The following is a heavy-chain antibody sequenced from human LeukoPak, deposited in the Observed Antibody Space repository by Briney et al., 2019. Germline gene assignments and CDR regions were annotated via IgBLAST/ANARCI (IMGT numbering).Heavy chain of an antibody. D-gene: IGHD3-10*01. J-gene: IGHJ4*02. CDR2: IYYSGST. V-gene: IGHV4-59*01. CDR1: GGSISSYY. Sequence: SETLSLTCTVSGGSISSYYRSWIRQPPGKGLEWIGYIYYSGSTNYNPSLKSRVTISVDTSKNQFSLKLSSVTAADTAVYYCAMYPYYYGSTFDYWGQGTLVTVSS. CDR3: AMYPYYYGSTFDY.